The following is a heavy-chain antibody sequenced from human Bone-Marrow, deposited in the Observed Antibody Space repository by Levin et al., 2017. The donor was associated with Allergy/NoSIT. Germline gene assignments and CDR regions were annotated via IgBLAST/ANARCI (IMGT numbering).Heavy chain of an antibody. CDR3: ARMVVDTAMVENWFDP. J-gene: IGHJ5*02. CDR2: IYYSGST. CDR1: GGSISSYY. D-gene: IGHD5-18*01. V-gene: IGHV4-59*01. Sequence: PSETLSLTCTVSGGSISSYYWSWIRQPPGKGLEWIGYIYYSGSTNYNPSLKSRVTISVDTSKNQFSLKLSSVTAADTAVYYCARMVVDTAMVENWFDPWGQGTLVTVSS.